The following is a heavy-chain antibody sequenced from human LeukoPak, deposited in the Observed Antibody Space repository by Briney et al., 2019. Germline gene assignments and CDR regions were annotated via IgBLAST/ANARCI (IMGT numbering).Heavy chain of an antibody. D-gene: IGHD6-19*01. CDR1: GGSISSSSYY. V-gene: IGHV4-39*01. Sequence: SETLSLTCTVSGGSISSSSYYWGWIRQPPGKGLEWIGRIYYSGSTYYNPSLKSRVTISGDTSKNQFSLKLSSVTAADTAVYYCARRYSSGWYGWAFDIWGQGTMVTVSS. CDR3: ARRYSSGWYGWAFDI. CDR2: IYYSGST. J-gene: IGHJ3*02.